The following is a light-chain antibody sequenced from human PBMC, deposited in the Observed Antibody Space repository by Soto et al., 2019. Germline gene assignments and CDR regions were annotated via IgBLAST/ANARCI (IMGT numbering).Light chain of an antibody. V-gene: IGKV3-20*01. CDR1: QSVSSSY. Sequence: EIVLTQFPGTLSLSPGERATLSCRASQSVSSSYLAWYQQKPGQAPRLLIYGASNRATGIPDRFSGSGSGTDFTLTISRLEPEDFAVYYCQQFDNSLFTFGPGTKVDIK. CDR2: GAS. J-gene: IGKJ3*01. CDR3: QQFDNSLFT.